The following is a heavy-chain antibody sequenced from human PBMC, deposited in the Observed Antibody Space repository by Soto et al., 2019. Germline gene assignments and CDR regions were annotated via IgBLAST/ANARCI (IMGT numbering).Heavy chain of an antibody. CDR2: ISISGSTI. CDR1: GFTFNTYE. J-gene: IGHJ4*02. Sequence: EVQLVESGGGLVQPGGSLRLSCAASGFTFNTYEMTWVRQAPGKGLEWISYISISGSTIYYADSLKGRFTISRDNAKNSLYLQMNSLIADDTAVYHCARGRARSDFDYWGQGTLVTVSS. V-gene: IGHV3-48*03. CDR3: ARGRARSDFDY.